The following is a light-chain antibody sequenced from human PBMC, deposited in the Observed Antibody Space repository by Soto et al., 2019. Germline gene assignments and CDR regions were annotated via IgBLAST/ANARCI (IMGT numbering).Light chain of an antibody. CDR1: SSDVGSYNY. CDR3: PSLTSSSTPWV. Sequence: QSALTQPASVSGAPGQSITISCTGTSSDVGSYNYVSWYQQHPGKAPKLMIYDVTNRPSGVSNRFSGSKSGNTASLTISGLQAEDEADYYCPSLTSSSTPWVFGGGTKLTVL. V-gene: IGLV2-14*01. J-gene: IGLJ3*02. CDR2: DVT.